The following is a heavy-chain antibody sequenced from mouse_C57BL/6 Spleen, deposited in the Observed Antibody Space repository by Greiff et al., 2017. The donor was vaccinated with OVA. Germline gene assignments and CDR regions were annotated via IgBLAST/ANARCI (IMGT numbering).Heavy chain of an antibody. D-gene: IGHD1-1*01. CDR1: GYTFTSYW. J-gene: IGHJ1*03. CDR2: IYPGNSDT. V-gene: IGHV1-5*01. Sequence: VQLQQSGTVLARPGASVKMSCKTSGYTFTSYWMHWVKQRPGQGLEWIGAIYPGNSDTSYNQKFKGKAKLTAVTSASTAYMELSSLTNEDSAVYYCTRRGITTVEVHWYFDVWGTGTTVTVSS. CDR3: TRRGITTVEVHWYFDV.